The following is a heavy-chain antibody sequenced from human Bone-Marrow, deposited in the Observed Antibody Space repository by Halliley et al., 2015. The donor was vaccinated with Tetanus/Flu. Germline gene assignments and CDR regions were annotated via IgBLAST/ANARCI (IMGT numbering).Heavy chain of an antibody. CDR3: VKDRLDCTDGVCYAFDQ. Sequence: SLRLSCSASGFTFSNYAMHWVRQAPGKGLEYVSAISPNGGSTYFADSVKGRFTISRDNSRNTLYLQMSSLRAEDTAPYYCVKDRLDCTDGVCYAFDQWGQGTLVTVSS. J-gene: IGHJ4*02. V-gene: IGHV3-64*03. CDR1: GFTFSNYA. D-gene: IGHD2-8*01. CDR2: ISPNGGST.